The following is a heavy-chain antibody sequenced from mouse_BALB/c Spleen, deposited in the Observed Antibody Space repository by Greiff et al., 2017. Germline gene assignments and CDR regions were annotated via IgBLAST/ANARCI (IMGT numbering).Heavy chain of an antibody. J-gene: IGHJ2*01. CDR3: AREGYGNYVDY. V-gene: IGHV5-6-5*01. CDR2: ISSGGST. CDR1: GFTFSSYA. Sequence: EVNVVESGGGLVKPGGSLKLSCAASGFTFSSYAMSWVRQTPEKRLEWVASISSGGSTYYPDSVKGRFTISRDNARNILYLQMSSLRSEDTAMYYCAREGYGNYVDYWGQGTTLTVSS. D-gene: IGHD2-10*02.